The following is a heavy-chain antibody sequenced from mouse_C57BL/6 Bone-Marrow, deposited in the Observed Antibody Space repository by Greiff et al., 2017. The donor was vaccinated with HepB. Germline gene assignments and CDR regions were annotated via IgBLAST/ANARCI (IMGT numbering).Heavy chain of an antibody. CDR2: IWGGGST. CDR3: AGRVFAY. J-gene: IGHJ3*01. Sequence: QVQLQQSGPGLVQPSQSLSITCTVSGFSLTSYGVHWVRQSPGKGLEWLGVIWGGGSTDYNAAFISRLSIRKDNSKSQVFFKMNSLQADDTAIYYCAGRVFAYWGQGTLVTVSA. V-gene: IGHV2-2*01. CDR1: GFSLTSYG.